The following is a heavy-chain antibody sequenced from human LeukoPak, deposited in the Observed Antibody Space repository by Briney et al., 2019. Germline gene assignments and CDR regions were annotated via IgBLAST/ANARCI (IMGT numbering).Heavy chain of an antibody. CDR1: GFTFTSSA. Sequence: ASVKVSCKASGFTFTSSAMQWVRQARGQRLEWIGWIVVGSGSTNYAQKFQERVTITRDMSTSTAYMELSSLRSEDTAVYYCAAIFLRSYYDSSGYYYDYWGQGTLVTVSS. CDR3: AAIFLRSYYDSSGYYYDY. V-gene: IGHV1-58*02. CDR2: IVVGSGST. J-gene: IGHJ4*02. D-gene: IGHD3-22*01.